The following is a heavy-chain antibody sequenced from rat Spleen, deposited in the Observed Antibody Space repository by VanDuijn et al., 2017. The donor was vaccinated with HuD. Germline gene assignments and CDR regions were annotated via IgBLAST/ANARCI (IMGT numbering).Heavy chain of an antibody. CDR1: GFTLTSYN. Sequence: QVQLKESGPGLVQPSQTLSLTCTVPGFTLTSYNVHWIRQPTGKGLEWMGIIWIGGSTDYNSALKSRLSISRDTSKSQVLLKMNSLQTDDTAIYFCARSYGGYTQHWFAYWGQGTLVTVSS. D-gene: IGHD1-11*01. J-gene: IGHJ3*01. CDR2: IWIGGST. CDR3: ARSYGGYTQHWFAY. V-gene: IGHV2-30*01.